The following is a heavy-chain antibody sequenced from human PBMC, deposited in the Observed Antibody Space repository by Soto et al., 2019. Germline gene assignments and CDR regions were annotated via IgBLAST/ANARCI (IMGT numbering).Heavy chain of an antibody. D-gene: IGHD6-6*01. V-gene: IGHV1-69*13. Sequence: GASVKVSCKASGGTFSSYAISWVRQAPGQGLEWTGGIVPIFGTANYAQKFQGRVTITADESTSTAYMELSSLRSEDTAVYYCARDCVRKTAARLSYYYGMDVWGQGTTVTVSS. CDR3: ARDCVRKTAARLSYYYGMDV. J-gene: IGHJ6*02. CDR1: GGTFSSYA. CDR2: IVPIFGTA.